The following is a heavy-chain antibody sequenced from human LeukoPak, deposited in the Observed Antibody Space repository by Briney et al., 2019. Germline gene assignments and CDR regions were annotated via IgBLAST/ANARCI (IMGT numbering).Heavy chain of an antibody. V-gene: IGHV3-15*04. D-gene: IGHD6-13*01. CDR3: TPTYSSSWYYFDY. J-gene: IGHJ4*02. CDR1: GFTFSNAW. Sequence: PGGSLRLSCAASGFTFSNAWMNWVRQAPGKGLEWVGRLESKTDGGTTDYAAPVKGRFTISRDDSENTLYLQMNSLKTEDTAVYYCTPTYSSSWYYFDYWGQGTLVTVSS. CDR2: LESKTDGGTT.